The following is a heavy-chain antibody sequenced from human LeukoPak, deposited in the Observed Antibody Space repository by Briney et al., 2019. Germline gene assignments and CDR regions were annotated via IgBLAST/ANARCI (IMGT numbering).Heavy chain of an antibody. J-gene: IGHJ3*02. CDR1: GFTFSSYS. V-gene: IGHV3-21*01. D-gene: IGHD2-21*02. CDR2: ISSSSSYI. CDR3: ASTSYCGGDCFDAFDI. Sequence: GGSLRLSCAASGFTFSSYSMNWVRQAPGKGLEWVSSISSSSSYIYYADSVKGRFTISRDNAKNSLYLQMNSLRAEDTAVYYCASTSYCGGDCFDAFDIWGQGTMVTVSS.